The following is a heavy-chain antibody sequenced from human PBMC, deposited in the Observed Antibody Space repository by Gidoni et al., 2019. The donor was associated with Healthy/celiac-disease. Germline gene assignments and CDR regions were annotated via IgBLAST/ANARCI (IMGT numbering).Heavy chain of an antibody. Sequence: EVQLVESGGGLVQPGRSLRLSCAASGFTFDDYAMHWVRQAPGKGLEWVSGISWNSGSIGYADSVKGRFTISRDNAKNSLYLQMNSLRAEDTALYYCAKDRSNWNNGMDVWGQGTTVTVSS. CDR3: AKDRSNWNNGMDV. D-gene: IGHD1-20*01. CDR1: GFTFDDYA. CDR2: ISWNSGSI. V-gene: IGHV3-9*01. J-gene: IGHJ6*02.